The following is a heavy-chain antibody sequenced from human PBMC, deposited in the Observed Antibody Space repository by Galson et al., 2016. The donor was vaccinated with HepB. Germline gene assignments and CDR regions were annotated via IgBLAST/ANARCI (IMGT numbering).Heavy chain of an antibody. J-gene: IGHJ6*02. V-gene: IGHV3-21*01. CDR3: ARDRGYCSSTRCYGVYYGMDV. Sequence: SLRLSCAASGFTLIGSDVHWVRQASGKGLEYVSSISSSSSYIYYPDSVRGRFTISRDNAKNSLYLQMNSLRAEDTAVYYCARDRGYCSSTRCYGVYYGMDVWGQGTMVTVSS. CDR2: ISSSSSYI. D-gene: IGHD2-2*01. CDR1: GFTLIGSD.